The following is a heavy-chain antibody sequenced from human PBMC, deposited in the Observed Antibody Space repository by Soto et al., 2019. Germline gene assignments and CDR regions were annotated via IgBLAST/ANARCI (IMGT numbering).Heavy chain of an antibody. D-gene: IGHD3-3*01. V-gene: IGHV6-1*01. CDR1: GDSVSSNSAA. Sequence: PSQTLSLTCAISGDSVSSNSAAWNWIRLSPSRGLEWLARTYYRSRWYNDYAVSVRSRITVNPDTSKNQFSLKLSSVTAADTAVYYCASLFLEWFPAAFDIWGQGTMVTVSS. CDR2: TYYRSRWYN. CDR3: ASLFLEWFPAAFDI. J-gene: IGHJ3*02.